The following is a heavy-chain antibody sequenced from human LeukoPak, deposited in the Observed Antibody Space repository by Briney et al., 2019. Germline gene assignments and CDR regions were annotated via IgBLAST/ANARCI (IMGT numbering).Heavy chain of an antibody. Sequence: GASVKVSCKASGYTFTSYDINWVRQATGQGLEWMGWMNPNSGNTGYAQKFQGRVTMTRNTSISTAYMELSSLRSEDTAVYYCARDRRGKTAGILNWFDRWGQGTLVTVSS. CDR3: ARDRRGKTAGILNWFDR. CDR1: GYTFTSYD. V-gene: IGHV1-8*01. J-gene: IGHJ5*02. D-gene: IGHD6-13*01. CDR2: MNPNSGNT.